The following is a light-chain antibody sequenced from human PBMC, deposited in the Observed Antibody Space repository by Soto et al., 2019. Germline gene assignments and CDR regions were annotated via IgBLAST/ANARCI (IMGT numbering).Light chain of an antibody. CDR2: AAS. Sequence: DIQMTQSPSSLSASVGDRVTISCRSSQSIRNYVSWYQQKPGTAPKLLIRAASTLQSGVPSRLSGSGSGTDFTLTISSLQIEDFATYFCQQPDSTPQTFGQGTNVEI. CDR1: QSIRNY. CDR3: QQPDSTPQT. J-gene: IGKJ1*01. V-gene: IGKV1-39*01.